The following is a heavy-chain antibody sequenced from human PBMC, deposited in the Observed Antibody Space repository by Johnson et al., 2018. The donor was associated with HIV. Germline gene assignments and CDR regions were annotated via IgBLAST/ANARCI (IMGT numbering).Heavy chain of an antibody. Sequence: QVQLVESGGGVVQPGRSLRLSCAASGFTFSDYGMHWVRQAPGKGLEWVAFIRYDGSNKYYADSVKGRFIISRDNSKNTLYLQMNSLRPEDSAVYYCAKDVSVVTPSGSFDIWGQGTMVTVSS. V-gene: IGHV3-30*02. J-gene: IGHJ3*02. CDR2: IRYDGSNK. CDR3: AKDVSVVTPSGSFDI. CDR1: GFTFSDYG. D-gene: IGHD4-23*01.